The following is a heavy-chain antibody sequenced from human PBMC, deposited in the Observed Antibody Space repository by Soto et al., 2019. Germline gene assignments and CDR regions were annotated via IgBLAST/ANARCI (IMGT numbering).Heavy chain of an antibody. CDR3: AKNVGPAAIFDI. V-gene: IGHV3-33*06. D-gene: IGHD2-2*01. J-gene: IGHJ3*02. Sequence: QVQLVESGGGVVQPGRSLRLSCAASGFTFSSYGMRWVRQAPGKGLEWVAVIWYDGSNKYYADSVKGRFTISRDNSKNTLYRQMNSLRAEDTAVYYCAKNVGPAAIFDIWGQGTMVTVSS. CDR1: GFTFSSYG. CDR2: IWYDGSNK.